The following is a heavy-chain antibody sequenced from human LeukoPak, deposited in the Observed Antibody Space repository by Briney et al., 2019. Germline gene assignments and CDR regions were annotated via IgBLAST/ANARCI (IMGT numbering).Heavy chain of an antibody. CDR1: GGSISRYY. J-gene: IGHJ4*02. CDR2: IYYTGRA. V-gene: IGHV4-59*01. Sequence: SETLSLTCTVSGGSISRYYWSWIRQPPGTGLEWIGYIYYTGRADYNPSLKSRVSMSVDASKNQFSLRVNSMTAADTAVYYCARGDFWSGAPTDWGQGTLVTVSS. CDR3: ARGDFWSGAPTD. D-gene: IGHD3-3*01.